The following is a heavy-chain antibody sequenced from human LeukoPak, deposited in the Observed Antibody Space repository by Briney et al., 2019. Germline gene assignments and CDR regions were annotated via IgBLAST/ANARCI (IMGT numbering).Heavy chain of an antibody. CDR1: GGSISSGGYY. Sequence: PSETLSLTCTVSGGSISSGGYYWRWIRQHPGKGLEWIGYIYYSGSTYYNPSLKSRVTISVDTPKNQFSLKLSSVTAADTAVYYCAREGPSDYGSGSYYPIDYWGQGTLVTVSS. CDR2: IYYSGST. D-gene: IGHD3-10*01. V-gene: IGHV4-31*03. CDR3: AREGPSDYGSGSYYPIDY. J-gene: IGHJ4*02.